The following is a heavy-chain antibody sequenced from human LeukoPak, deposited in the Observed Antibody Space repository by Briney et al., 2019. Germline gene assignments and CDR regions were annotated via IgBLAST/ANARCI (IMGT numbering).Heavy chain of an antibody. CDR1: GFTFSSHW. J-gene: IGHJ5*02. V-gene: IGHV3-74*03. CDR2: ISPDGSTT. Sequence: QTGGSLRLSCAASGFTFSSHWMPWVRQAPGKGLVWVSRISPDGSTTKNADSVKGRFTISRDNARSTLFLQLNSLRAEDTAVYYCAREINKWFDPWGQGTLVTVSS. CDR3: AREINKWFDP.